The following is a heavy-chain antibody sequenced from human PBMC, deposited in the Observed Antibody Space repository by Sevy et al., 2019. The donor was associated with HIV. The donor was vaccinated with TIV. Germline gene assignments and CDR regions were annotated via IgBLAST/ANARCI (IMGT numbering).Heavy chain of an antibody. CDR3: AAATGTDILGYYFQS. J-gene: IGHJ4*02. Sequence: SETLSLTCAVSGISITGSYWWSWVRQPPGKVLEWLGDMYHKGTANNNLSLKRRVNISVDKAKNQFSLRMSDVTAADTAVYYCAAATGTDILGYYFQSWGRRTQVTVSS. V-gene: IGHV4-4*02. D-gene: IGHD6-25*01. CDR1: GISITGSYW. CDR2: MYHKGTA.